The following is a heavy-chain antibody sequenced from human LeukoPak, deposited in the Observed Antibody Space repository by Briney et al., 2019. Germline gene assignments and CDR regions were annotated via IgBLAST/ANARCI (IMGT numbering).Heavy chain of an antibody. CDR3: ARDLIGHTMVRGVGGS. Sequence: ASVKVSCKASGYTFTSYAMNWVRQAPGQGLEWMGWINPNSGGTNYAQKFQGRVTMTRDTSISTAYMELSRLRSDDTAVYYCARDLIGHTMVRGVGGSWGQGTLVTVSS. V-gene: IGHV1-2*02. D-gene: IGHD3-10*01. J-gene: IGHJ4*02. CDR1: GYTFTSYA. CDR2: INPNSGGT.